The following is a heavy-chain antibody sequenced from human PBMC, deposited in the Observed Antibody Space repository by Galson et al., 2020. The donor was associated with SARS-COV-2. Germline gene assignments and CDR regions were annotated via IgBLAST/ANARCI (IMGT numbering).Heavy chain of an antibody. Sequence: GGSLRLSCAASGFTFSSYGMHWVRQAPGKGLEWVAVIWYDGSNKYYADSVKGRFTISRDNSKNTLYLQMNSLRAEDTAVYYCAGAVAGIRSWFDPWGQGTLVTGSS. CDR1: GFTFSSYG. D-gene: IGHD6-19*01. J-gene: IGHJ5*02. CDR2: IWYDGSNK. CDR3: AGAVAGIRSWFDP. V-gene: IGHV3-33*01.